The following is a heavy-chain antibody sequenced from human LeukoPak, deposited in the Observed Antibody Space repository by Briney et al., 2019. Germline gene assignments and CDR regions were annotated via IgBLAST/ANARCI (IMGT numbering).Heavy chain of an antibody. D-gene: IGHD3-3*01. CDR3: ARNTYYDFWSGYYIDY. Sequence: PGGSLRLSCAASGFTFSSYEMNWVRQAPGKGLEWVSSISSSSSYIYYADSVKGRFTISRDNAKDSLYLQMNSLRAEDTAVYYCARNTYYDFWSGYYIDYWGQGTLVTVSS. V-gene: IGHV3-21*01. J-gene: IGHJ4*02. CDR2: ISSSSSYI. CDR1: GFTFSSYE.